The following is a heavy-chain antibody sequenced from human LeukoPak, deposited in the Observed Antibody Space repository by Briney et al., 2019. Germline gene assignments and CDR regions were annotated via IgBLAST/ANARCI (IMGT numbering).Heavy chain of an antibody. CDR2: TYYSGST. J-gene: IGHJ4*02. CDR1: GGSISGGSYY. D-gene: IGHD2/OR15-2a*01. CDR3: ARGEYGLFGY. Sequence: SETLSLTCTVSGGSISGGSYYWSWIRQPPGKGLEWIGYTYYSGSTKYNLSLKSRVTISVDTSKNQLSLKLSSVTAADTAVYYCARGEYGLFGYWGQGTLVTVSS. V-gene: IGHV4-61*01.